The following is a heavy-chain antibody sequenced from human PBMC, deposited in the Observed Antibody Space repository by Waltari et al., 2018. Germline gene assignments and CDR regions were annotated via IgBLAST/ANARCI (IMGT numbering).Heavy chain of an antibody. CDR1: GGSISSSSYY. CDR2: IYYSGST. Sequence: QLQLQESGPGLVKPSETLSLTCTVSGGSISSSSYYWGWIRQPPGKGLEWIGSIYYSGSTYYNPSLKSRVTISVDTSKNQFSLKLSSVTAADTAVYYCVSTDSSGYYYAFDIWGQGTMVTVSS. J-gene: IGHJ3*02. CDR3: VSTDSSGYYYAFDI. D-gene: IGHD3-22*01. V-gene: IGHV4-39*01.